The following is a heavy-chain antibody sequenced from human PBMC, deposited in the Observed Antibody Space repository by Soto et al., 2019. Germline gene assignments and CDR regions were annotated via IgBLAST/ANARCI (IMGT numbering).Heavy chain of an antibody. V-gene: IGHV4-34*02. Sequence: QLQQWGAGPLRPLETLSLTCGVSGGSFGGYYWAWIRQSPEKGLEWIGEINDRGSVNYNPSLKSRVSISVDTSKSHYYLTLRSVTAADTAIYYCARESHDILTGPPWVWYFDLWGRGTLVTVSS. CDR3: ARESHDILTGPPWVWYFDL. CDR1: GGSFGGYY. D-gene: IGHD3-9*01. J-gene: IGHJ2*01. CDR2: INDRGSV.